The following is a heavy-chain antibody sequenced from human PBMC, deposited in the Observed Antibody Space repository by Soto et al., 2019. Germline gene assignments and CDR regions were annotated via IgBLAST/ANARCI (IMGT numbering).Heavy chain of an antibody. V-gene: IGHV1-2*04. CDR1: GYTFTGYY. CDR2: INPNSGGT. CDR3: ARKRGSGYVFGSGYYSTYYYSGRHV. D-gene: IGHD3-3*01. Sequence: ASVKVSCKASGYTFTGYYMRWVRQAPGQGLEWMGWINPNSGGTNYAQKFQGWVTMTRDTSISTAYTELSRLRSDDTAVYYCARKRGSGYVFGSGYYSTYYYSGRHVWGKGTRVTVP. J-gene: IGHJ6*04.